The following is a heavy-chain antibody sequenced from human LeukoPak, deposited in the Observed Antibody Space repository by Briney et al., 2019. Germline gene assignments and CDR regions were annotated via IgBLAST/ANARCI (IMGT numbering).Heavy chain of an antibody. V-gene: IGHV3-23*01. CDR2: ISGSGGST. D-gene: IGHD6-13*01. CDR1: GFTFSNYA. J-gene: IGHJ4*02. CDR3: ARGDAGIEAAGNVLNFLDY. Sequence: PGGSLRLSCAASGFTFSNYAMNWVRQAPGKGLEGVSIISGSGGSTHHADSVKGRLAISRDNSRNTVYLQMNSLRAEDTAVYHCARGDAGIEAAGNVLNFLDYWGQGILVTVSS.